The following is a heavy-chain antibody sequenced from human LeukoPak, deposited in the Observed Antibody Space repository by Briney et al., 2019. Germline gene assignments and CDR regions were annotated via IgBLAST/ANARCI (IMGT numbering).Heavy chain of an antibody. Sequence: SETLSLTCTVSGGSVTSTNWWTWVRQPPGKGLEWIGEVHLDGRTNYNPSLKSRLTMSVDLSENHISLKLTSVTAADTAVYYCAREGGFYRPLDYSGQGTLVTVSS. CDR1: GGSVTSTNW. CDR2: VHLDGRT. J-gene: IGHJ4*02. V-gene: IGHV4-4*02. CDR3: AREGGFYRPLDY. D-gene: IGHD3-3*01.